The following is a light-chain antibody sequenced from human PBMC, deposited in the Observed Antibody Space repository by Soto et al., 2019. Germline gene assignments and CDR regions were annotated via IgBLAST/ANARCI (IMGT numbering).Light chain of an antibody. J-gene: IGLJ1*01. CDR3: SSDGGTDNNYV. Sequence: QAARTQPPAASGSVGQAVTISCTGTSRDVGHYKNVSWYKQYPGKAPKLIIYEVTKRPSGVPDRFSGSKSGNTASLTVSGLQADDEADYCCSSDGGTDNNYVFGTGTKVTVL. CDR1: SRDVGHYKN. CDR2: EVT. V-gene: IGLV2-8*01.